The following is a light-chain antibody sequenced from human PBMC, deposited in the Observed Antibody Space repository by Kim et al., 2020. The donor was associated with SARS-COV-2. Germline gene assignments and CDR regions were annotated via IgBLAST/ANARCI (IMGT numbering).Light chain of an antibody. CDR3: QQYDTWPYT. Sequence: ERVMTQSPATLYVSPGERVTLSCRASESISNDLAWYQQKPGQAPRLLIYGASTRATGIPARFSGSGSETEFTLTISSLQSEDFAVYYCQQYDTWPYTFGQGTKLEI. CDR2: GAS. CDR1: ESISND. J-gene: IGKJ2*01. V-gene: IGKV3-15*01.